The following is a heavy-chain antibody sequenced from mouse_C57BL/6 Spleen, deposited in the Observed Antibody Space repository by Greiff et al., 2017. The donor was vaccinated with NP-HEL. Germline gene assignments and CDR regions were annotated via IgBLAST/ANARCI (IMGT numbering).Heavy chain of an antibody. D-gene: IGHD2-2*01. V-gene: IGHV1-7*01. CDR1: GYTFTSYW. CDR3: ERATMVTSAWFAY. Sequence: VQLQQSGAELAKPGASVKLSCKASGYTFTSYWMHWVKQRPGQGLEWIGYINPSSGYTKYNQKFKDKATLTADKSSSTAYMQLSSLTYEDSAVYYCERATMVTSAWFAYWGQGTLVTVSA. J-gene: IGHJ3*01. CDR2: INPSSGYT.